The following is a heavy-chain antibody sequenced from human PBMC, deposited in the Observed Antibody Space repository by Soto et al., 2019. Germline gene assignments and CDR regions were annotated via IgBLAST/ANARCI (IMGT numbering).Heavy chain of an antibody. J-gene: IGHJ4*02. D-gene: IGHD5-18*01. V-gene: IGHV3-30-3*01. CDR2: ISYDGSNK. CDR1: GFTFSSYA. Sequence: GGSLRLSCVASGFTFSSYAMHWVRQAPGKGLEWVAVISYDGSNKYHADSVKGRFTISRDNSKNTLYLQMNSLRAEDTAVYYCARDPGGGQLWLLTSLDYWGQGTLVTVSS. CDR3: ARDPGGGQLWLLTSLDY.